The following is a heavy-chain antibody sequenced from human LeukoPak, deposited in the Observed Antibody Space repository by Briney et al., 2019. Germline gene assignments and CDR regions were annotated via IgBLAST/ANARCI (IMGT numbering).Heavy chain of an antibody. V-gene: IGHV1-18*01. CDR1: GGTFSSYA. Sequence: ASVKVSCKASGGTFSSYAISWVRQAPGQGLEWMGWINADNGNTNYAQKFQGRVTMTTDTSTSTAYMELRSLRSDDTAVYYCARDEISGGWYNHWGQGTLVTVSS. D-gene: IGHD6-19*01. CDR3: ARDEISGGWYNH. CDR2: INADNGNT. J-gene: IGHJ4*02.